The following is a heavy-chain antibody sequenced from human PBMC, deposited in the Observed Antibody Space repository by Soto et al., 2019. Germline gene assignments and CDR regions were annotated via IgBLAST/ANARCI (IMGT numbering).Heavy chain of an antibody. Sequence: QVQLVQSGAEVKKPGASVKVSCKASGYTFTHYGITWVRQAPGQGLEWTGWINAYIGDTKSAQKYQGRVTVTIDTSTSTACLELRSLRSDDTAVYYCARGDGDTLDYWGQGTLVRVS. D-gene: IGHD2-21*02. CDR1: GYTFTHYG. J-gene: IGHJ4*02. CDR2: INAYIGDT. CDR3: ARGDGDTLDY. V-gene: IGHV1-18*01.